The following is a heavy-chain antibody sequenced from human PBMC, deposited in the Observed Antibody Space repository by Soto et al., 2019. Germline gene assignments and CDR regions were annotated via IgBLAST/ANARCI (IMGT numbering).Heavy chain of an antibody. Sequence: QVQLVQSGAEVKKPGASVKVSCKASGYTFTSYGISWVRQAPGQGLEWMGWSSAYNGNTNYAQKLQGRVTMTTDTSTSTAYMELRSLRSDDTAVYYCARDTTTVTTWGWFDPWGQGTLVTVSS. D-gene: IGHD4-17*01. V-gene: IGHV1-18*01. J-gene: IGHJ5*02. CDR2: SSAYNGNT. CDR3: ARDTTTVTTWGWFDP. CDR1: GYTFTSYG.